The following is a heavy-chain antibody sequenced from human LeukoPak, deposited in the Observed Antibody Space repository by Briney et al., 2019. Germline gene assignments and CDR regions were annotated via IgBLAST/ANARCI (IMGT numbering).Heavy chain of an antibody. Sequence: PGGSLRLSCAASGFTFSSYAMTWVRQAPGKGLEWVSGISVSGGSTYYADSVKGRFTISRDTSKNTLYLQMNSLRAEDTAVYYCARDTYGDGFDYWGQGTLVTVSP. CDR1: GFTFSSYA. CDR3: ARDTYGDGFDY. J-gene: IGHJ4*02. D-gene: IGHD4-17*01. V-gene: IGHV3-23*01. CDR2: ISVSGGST.